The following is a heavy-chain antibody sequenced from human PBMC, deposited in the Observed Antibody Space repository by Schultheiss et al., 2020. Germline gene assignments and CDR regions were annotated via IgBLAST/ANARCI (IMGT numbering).Heavy chain of an antibody. J-gene: IGHJ4*02. V-gene: IGHV3-23*01. CDR1: GFTFRSYD. D-gene: IGHD5/OR15-5a*01. CDR3: AKDLSGASTSYFDY. CDR2: ISGSGGDT. Sequence: VSLKISCAASGFTFRSYDMSRVRQAPGKGLKWVSTISGSGGDTYYADSVKGRFTISRDNSKNTLYLQMNSLSAEDTAVFYCAKDLSGASTSYFDYWGQGTL.